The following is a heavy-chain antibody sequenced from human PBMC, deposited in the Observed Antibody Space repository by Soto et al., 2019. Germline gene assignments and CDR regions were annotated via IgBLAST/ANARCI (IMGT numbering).Heavy chain of an antibody. CDR1: GFTFSSYS. V-gene: IGHV3-66*01. Sequence: GGSLRLSCAASGFTFSSYSMNWVRQAPGKGLEWVSVIYSGGSTYYADSVKGRFTISRDNSKNTLYLQMNSLRAEDTAVYYCARDRYSYYDFWSGSLPYYYYGMDVWGQGTTVTVSS. J-gene: IGHJ6*02. CDR3: ARDRYSYYDFWSGSLPYYYYGMDV. D-gene: IGHD3-3*01. CDR2: IYSGGST.